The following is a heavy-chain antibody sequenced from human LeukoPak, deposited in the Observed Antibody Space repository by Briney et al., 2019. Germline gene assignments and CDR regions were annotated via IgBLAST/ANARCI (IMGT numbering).Heavy chain of an antibody. V-gene: IGHV3-53*01. CDR2: IYSGGST. CDR3: ARGGYSSGYVDYFDY. D-gene: IGHD3-22*01. Sequence: PGGSLRLSCAASGFTVGSNYMSWVRQAPGKGLEWVSVIYSGGSTYYADSVKGRFTISRDNSKNTLYLQMNSLRAEDTAVYYCARGGYSSGYVDYFDYWGQGTLVTVSS. CDR1: GFTVGSNY. J-gene: IGHJ4*02.